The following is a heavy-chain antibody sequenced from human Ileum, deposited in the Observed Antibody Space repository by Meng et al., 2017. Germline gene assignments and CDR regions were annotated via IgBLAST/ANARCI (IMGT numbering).Heavy chain of an antibody. D-gene: IGHD5-24*01. CDR3: ARYIGGFNS. CDR1: GYTFTDYA. CDR2: INGDTDHT. Sequence: VRVGRPAGEGKRPEASAKVACKTSGYTFTDYAMHWRRQAPGQRLEWKGCINGDTDHTKSSQKFQGRVTNIRDTSASTFYMELNSLRSEYSAVYYCARYIGGFNSWGQGTLVTVSS. J-gene: IGHJ5*02. V-gene: IGHV1-3*01.